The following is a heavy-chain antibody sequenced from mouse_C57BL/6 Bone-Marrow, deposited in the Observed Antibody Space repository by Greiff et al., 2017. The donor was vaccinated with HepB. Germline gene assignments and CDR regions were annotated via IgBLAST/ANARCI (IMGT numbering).Heavy chain of an antibody. CDR3: ASLTGSY. D-gene: IGHD4-1*01. CDR2: INPSSGYT. Sequence: QVQLQQSGAELAKPGASVKLSCKASGYTFTSYWMHWVKQRPGQGLEWIGYINPSSGYTKYNQKFKDKATLTADKSSNTAYMQLSSLTYEDSAVYYCASLTGSYWGQGTTLTVSS. J-gene: IGHJ2*01. CDR1: GYTFTSYW. V-gene: IGHV1-7*01.